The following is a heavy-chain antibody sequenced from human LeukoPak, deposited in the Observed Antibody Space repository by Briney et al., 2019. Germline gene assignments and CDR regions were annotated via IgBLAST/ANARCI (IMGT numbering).Heavy chain of an antibody. D-gene: IGHD5-24*01. Sequence: GASVKVSGNASGYTFSGYYMHWVRQAPGQGLKWMGWINPNSGGTNYARKFQGRVTMTRDTSISTAYMELSRLRSDDTAVYYCARGAATVIDYWGQGTLVTVSS. CDR3: ARGAATVIDY. J-gene: IGHJ4*02. CDR1: GYTFSGYY. V-gene: IGHV1-2*02. CDR2: INPNSGGT.